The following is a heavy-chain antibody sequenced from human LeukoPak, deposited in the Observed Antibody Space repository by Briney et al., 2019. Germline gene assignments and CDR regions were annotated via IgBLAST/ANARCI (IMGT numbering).Heavy chain of an antibody. V-gene: IGHV4-39*07. CDR3: ARSPPGYYDILTGHLNIDAFDI. J-gene: IGHJ3*02. CDR2: IYYSGST. Sequence: SETLSLTCTVSGGSISSSSYYWGWIRQPPGKGLEWIGSIYYSGSTYYNPSLKSRVTISVDTSKNQFSLKLSSVTAADTAVYYCARSPPGYYDILTGHLNIDAFDIWGQGTMVTVSS. D-gene: IGHD3-9*01. CDR1: GGSISSSSYY.